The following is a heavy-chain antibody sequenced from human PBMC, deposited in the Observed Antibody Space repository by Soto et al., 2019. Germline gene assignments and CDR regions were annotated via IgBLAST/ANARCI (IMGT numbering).Heavy chain of an antibody. CDR2: ISSSSSTI. J-gene: IGHJ4*02. D-gene: IGHD4-17*01. CDR3: TRALTTVTTNYFDS. Sequence: GGSLRLSCAASGFTFSSYSMNWVRQAPGKGLEWVSYISSSSSTIYYADSVKGRFTISRDNAKNSLYLQMNSLSDEDTAVYYCTRALTTVTTNYFDSWGQGTLVTVSS. V-gene: IGHV3-48*02. CDR1: GFTFSSYS.